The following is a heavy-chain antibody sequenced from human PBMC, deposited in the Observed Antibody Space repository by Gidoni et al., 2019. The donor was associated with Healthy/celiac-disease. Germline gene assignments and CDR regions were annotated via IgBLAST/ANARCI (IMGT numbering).Heavy chain of an antibody. CDR3: TTMGASDY. CDR2: IKSDGSSI. D-gene: IGHD1-26*01. Sequence: EVQLVESGGGLVQPGGSLRLSCVASGFPFSSYYMHWVRQAPGKGLVWVERIKSDGSSIGYADSVKGRFTISRDSAKNALYLQMDSLRAEDTALYYCTTMGASDYWGQGTLVTVSS. CDR1: GFPFSSYY. V-gene: IGHV3-74*01. J-gene: IGHJ4*02.